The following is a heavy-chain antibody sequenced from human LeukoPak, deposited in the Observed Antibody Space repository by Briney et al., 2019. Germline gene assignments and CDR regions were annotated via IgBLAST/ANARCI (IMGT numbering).Heavy chain of an antibody. J-gene: IGHJ4*02. Sequence: ASVKVSCTASGYTFTSYAMNWVRQAPGQGLEWMGWINTNTGNPTYVQGFTGRFVFSLDTSVSTAYLQISSLKAEDTAVYYCARHPLYSSSWYRVFDYWGQGTLVTVSS. CDR1: GYTFTSYA. CDR2: INTNTGNP. V-gene: IGHV7-4-1*02. D-gene: IGHD6-13*01. CDR3: ARHPLYSSSWYRVFDY.